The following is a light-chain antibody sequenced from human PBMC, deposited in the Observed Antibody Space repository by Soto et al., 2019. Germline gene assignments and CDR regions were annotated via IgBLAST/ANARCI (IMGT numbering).Light chain of an antibody. J-gene: IGKJ1*01. CDR2: GAS. V-gene: IGKV3-20*01. CDR1: QSVSGRY. CDR3: RQYGSTPWT. Sequence: EIVLTQSPGTLSLSPGERATLSCRASQSVSGRYLAWYQQKPGQAPRPLIYGASSRASGIPDRFSGSGSGTDFTLTISRLEPEDFAVYYCRQYGSTPWTFGQGTKVDIK.